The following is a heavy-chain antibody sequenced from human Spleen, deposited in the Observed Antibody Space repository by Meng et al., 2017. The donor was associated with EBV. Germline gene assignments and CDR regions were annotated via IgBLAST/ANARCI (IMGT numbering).Heavy chain of an antibody. Sequence: QVQLQQWGPGLLKPSEALSLTCAVYGGSFSGYFWSWIRQPPGKGLEWIGEINHSGSTSYNPSLKSRVTISEDTSKNQFSLKLSSVTAADTAIYYCAKGKIVARSPWFDPWGQGTLVTVSS. D-gene: IGHD6-6*01. J-gene: IGHJ5*02. CDR3: AKGKIVARSPWFDP. V-gene: IGHV4-34*01. CDR2: INHSGST. CDR1: GGSFSGYF.